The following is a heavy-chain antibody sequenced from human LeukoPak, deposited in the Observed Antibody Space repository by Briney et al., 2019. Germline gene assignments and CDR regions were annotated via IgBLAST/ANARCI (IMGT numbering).Heavy chain of an antibody. J-gene: IGHJ4*02. V-gene: IGHV1-18*04. D-gene: IGHD6-19*01. CDR1: GYTFTGYY. CDR3: ASGAVAGVFDY. CDR2: ISAYNGNT. Sequence: ASVKVSCKASGYTFTGYYMHWVRQAPGQGLEWMGWISAYNGNTNYAQKLQGRVTMTTDTSTSTAYMELRSLRSDDTAVYYCASGAVAGVFDYWGQGTLVTVSS.